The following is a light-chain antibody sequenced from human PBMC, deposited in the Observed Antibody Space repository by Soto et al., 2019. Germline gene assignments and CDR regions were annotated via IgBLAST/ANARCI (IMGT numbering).Light chain of an antibody. CDR2: GAS. Sequence: EIVMTQSPATLSVSPGERATLSCRASQSVSSNLAWYQQKPGQAPRLLIYGASSRATGIPDRFSGSGSGTDFTLTISRLEPEDLAVYYCQHYTSQTFGQGTKVDIK. CDR1: QSVSSN. CDR3: QHYTSQT. V-gene: IGKV3D-15*01. J-gene: IGKJ1*01.